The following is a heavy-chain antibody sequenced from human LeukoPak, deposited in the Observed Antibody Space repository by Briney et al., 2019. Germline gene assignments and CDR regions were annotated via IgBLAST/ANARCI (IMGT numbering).Heavy chain of an antibody. D-gene: IGHD1-26*01. V-gene: IGHV1-46*03. CDR1: GYTFTSYY. Sequence: ASVKVSRKASGYTFTSYYMHWVRQAPGQGLEWRGIINPSGGSTSYAQKFQGRVTMTRDTSTSTVYMELSSLRSEDTAVYYCARRADDSGSYYYFDYWGQGTLVTVSS. CDR3: ARRADDSGSYYYFDY. CDR2: INPSGGST. J-gene: IGHJ4*02.